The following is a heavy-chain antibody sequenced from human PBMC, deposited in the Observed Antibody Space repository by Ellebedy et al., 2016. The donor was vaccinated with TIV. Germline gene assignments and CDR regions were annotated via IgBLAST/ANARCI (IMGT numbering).Heavy chain of an antibody. CDR1: GGTINNYP. J-gene: IGHJ4*02. V-gene: IGHV1-46*02. Sequence: AASVKVSCKASGGTINNYPISWVRQAPGQGLEWMGKINPSGGSTSNAHHLQGRISMTRDTSTSTVYMELSSLRSEDTAMYYCARSSFGNGYYGSIDYWGQGTLVTVSS. CDR2: INPSGGST. D-gene: IGHD3-3*01. CDR3: ARSSFGNGYYGSIDY.